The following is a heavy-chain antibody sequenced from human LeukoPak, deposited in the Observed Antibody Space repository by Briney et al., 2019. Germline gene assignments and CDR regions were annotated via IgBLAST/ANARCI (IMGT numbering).Heavy chain of an antibody. CDR3: ARVAVGAYYFDY. J-gene: IGHJ4*02. Sequence: GGSLRLSCAASGFTFSDYYMSWIRQSPGKGLEWISYISSSTSYSNYADSVKGRFTISRDSPKNSLYLQMNSLRAEDTAVYYCARVAVGAYYFDYWGQGALVTVSS. V-gene: IGHV3-11*05. CDR2: ISSSTSYS. D-gene: IGHD1-26*01. CDR1: GFTFSDYY.